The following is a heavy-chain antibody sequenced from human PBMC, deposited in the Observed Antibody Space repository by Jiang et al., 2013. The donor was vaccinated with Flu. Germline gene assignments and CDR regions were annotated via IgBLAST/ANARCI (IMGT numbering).Heavy chain of an antibody. Sequence: EWIGYIYYMGATYYKPSLKSRVTISVDTSKNQFSLKLSSVTAADTAVYYCARAEMATTGDFDYWGQGTLVTVSS. CDR3: ARAEMATTGDFDY. CDR2: IYYMGAT. V-gene: IGHV4-31*02. J-gene: IGHJ4*02. D-gene: IGHD5-24*01.